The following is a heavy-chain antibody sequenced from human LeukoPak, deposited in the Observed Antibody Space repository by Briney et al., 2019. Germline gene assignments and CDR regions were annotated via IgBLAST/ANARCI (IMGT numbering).Heavy chain of an antibody. CDR1: GFTFDDYG. V-gene: IGHV3-7*01. CDR3: ARDVSITMVRGAKDY. Sequence: RGSLRLSCAASGFTFDDYGMSWVRQAPGKGLEWVANIKQDGSEKYYVDSVKGRFTISRDNAKNSLYLQMNSLRAEDTAVYYCARDVSITMVRGAKDYWGQGTLVTVSS. J-gene: IGHJ4*02. CDR2: IKQDGSEK. D-gene: IGHD3-10*01.